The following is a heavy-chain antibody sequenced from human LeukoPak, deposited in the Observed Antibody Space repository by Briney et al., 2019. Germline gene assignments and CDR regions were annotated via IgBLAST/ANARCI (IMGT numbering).Heavy chain of an antibody. CDR3: ARSEINDYMKF. Sequence: SETLALTCIVSGYSIRNGFHWGWIRLSPGKGLEWIGSIDYTGRPSYNPSLKSRVSISVDTSKNLFSLNLASVTAADTAIYLCARSEINDYMKFWGQGLQVIVSS. V-gene: IGHV4-38-2*02. J-gene: IGHJ4*02. CDR1: GYSIRNGFH. D-gene: IGHD4/OR15-4a*01. CDR2: IDYTGRP.